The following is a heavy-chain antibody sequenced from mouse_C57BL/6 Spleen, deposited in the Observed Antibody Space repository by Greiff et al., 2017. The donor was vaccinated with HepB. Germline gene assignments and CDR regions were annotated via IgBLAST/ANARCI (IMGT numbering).Heavy chain of an antibody. Sequence: QVQLQQPGAELVKPGASVKVSCKASGYTFTSYWMHWVKQRPGQGLEWIGRIHPSDSDTNYNQKFKGKATLTVDKSSSTADMQLSSLPSEDSAVYYGAIGGYDGNYADYWGQGTTLTVSS. J-gene: IGHJ2*01. D-gene: IGHD2-1*01. CDR3: AIGGYDGNYADY. CDR1: GYTFTSYW. V-gene: IGHV1-74*01. CDR2: IHPSDSDT.